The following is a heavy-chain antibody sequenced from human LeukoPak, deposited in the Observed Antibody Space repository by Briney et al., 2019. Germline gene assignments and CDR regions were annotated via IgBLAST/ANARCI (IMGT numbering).Heavy chain of an antibody. D-gene: IGHD6-13*01. V-gene: IGHV4-61*08. J-gene: IGHJ4*02. CDR3: ARGSSWYFDY. CDR2: IYYSGST. CDR1: GGSISSGGYS. Sequence: PSETLSLTCAVSGGSISSGGYSWSWIRQPPGKGLEWIGYIYYSGSTNYNPSLKSRVTISVDTSKNQFSLKLSSVTAADTAVYYCARGSSWYFDYWGQGTLVTVSS.